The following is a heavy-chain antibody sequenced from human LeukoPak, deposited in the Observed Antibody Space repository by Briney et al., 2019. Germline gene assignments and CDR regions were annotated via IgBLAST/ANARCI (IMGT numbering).Heavy chain of an antibody. CDR1: GGSISSSSYY. V-gene: IGHV4-39*07. CDR3: ARNRGDNYGYAGLDAFDI. Sequence: KPSETLSLTCTVSGGSISSSSYYWGWIRQPPGKGLEWIGSIYYSGSTYYNPSLKSRVTISVDTSKNQFSLKLSSVTAADTAVYYCARNRGDNYGYAGLDAFDIWGQGTMVTVSS. CDR2: IYYSGST. J-gene: IGHJ3*02. D-gene: IGHD5-18*01.